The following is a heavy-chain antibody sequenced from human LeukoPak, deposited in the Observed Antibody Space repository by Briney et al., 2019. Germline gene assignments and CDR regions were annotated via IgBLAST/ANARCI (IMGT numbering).Heavy chain of an antibody. CDR2: INTNTGNP. CDR3: ARERVGRAVAGFDP. Sequence: ASVKVSCKASGYTFTSYAMNWVRQAPGQGLEWMGWINTNTGNPTYAQGFTGRFVFSLDTSVSTAYLQISSLKAEDTAVYYCARERVGRAVAGFDPWGQGTLVTVSS. CDR1: GYTFTSYA. D-gene: IGHD6-19*01. V-gene: IGHV7-4-1*02. J-gene: IGHJ5*02.